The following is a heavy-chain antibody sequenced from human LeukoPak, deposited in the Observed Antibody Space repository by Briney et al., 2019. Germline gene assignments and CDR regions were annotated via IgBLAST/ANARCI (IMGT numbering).Heavy chain of an antibody. Sequence: PSETLSLTCTVSGGSISSGDYYWSWIRQPPGKGLEWIGYIYYSGSTYCNPSLKSRVTISVDTSKNQFSLKLNSVTAADTAVYCCTRDSPVGATRFFDYWGQGTLVTVSS. CDR3: TRDSPVGATRFFDY. J-gene: IGHJ4*02. CDR1: GGSISSGDYY. V-gene: IGHV4-30-4*08. CDR2: IYYSGST. D-gene: IGHD1-26*01.